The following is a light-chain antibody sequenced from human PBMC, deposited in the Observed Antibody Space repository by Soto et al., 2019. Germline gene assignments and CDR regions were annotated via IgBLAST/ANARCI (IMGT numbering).Light chain of an antibody. Sequence: DIQMTQSPSTLSASVGDRVTITCRASQSISSWLAWYQQKPGKAPKLLIYAATSLGSGVPSRFSGSGSGTEFPLTISSLQPDDFATYYCQQYNSYWTFGQGTKVEIK. CDR2: AAT. CDR1: QSISSW. J-gene: IGKJ1*01. V-gene: IGKV1-5*01. CDR3: QQYNSYWT.